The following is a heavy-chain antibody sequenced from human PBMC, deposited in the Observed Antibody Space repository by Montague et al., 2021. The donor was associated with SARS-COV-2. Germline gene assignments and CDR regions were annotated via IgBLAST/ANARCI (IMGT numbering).Heavy chain of an antibody. Sequence: SETLSLTCTVSGGSINSYYWSWIRQPPGKGLEWIGYIYYSGSANYNPSLKSRVTISVDTSKNQFSLKLSSVTAADTAVYSCARVVGDYDFWSGQYYYYYYMDVWGKGTTVTVSS. CDR1: GGSINSYY. CDR2: IYYSGSA. J-gene: IGHJ6*03. V-gene: IGHV4-59*01. CDR3: ARVVGDYDFWSGQYYYYYYMDV. D-gene: IGHD3-3*01.